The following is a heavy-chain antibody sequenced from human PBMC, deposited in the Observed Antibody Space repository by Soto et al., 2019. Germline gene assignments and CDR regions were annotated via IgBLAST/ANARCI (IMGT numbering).Heavy chain of an antibody. CDR2: IIPILGIA. D-gene: IGHD6-13*01. J-gene: IGHJ4*02. CDR3: ARDRIAASEGVFDY. CDR1: GGTFSSYT. Sequence: QVPLVQSGAEVKKPGSSVKVSCKASGGTFSSYTISWVRQAPGQGLEWMGRIIPILGIANYAQKFQGRVTITADKSTSTAYMELSSLRSEDTAVYYCARDRIAASEGVFDYWGQGTLVTVSS. V-gene: IGHV1-69*08.